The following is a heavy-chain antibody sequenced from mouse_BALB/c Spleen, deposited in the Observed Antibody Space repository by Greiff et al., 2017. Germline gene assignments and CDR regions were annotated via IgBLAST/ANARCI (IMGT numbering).Heavy chain of an antibody. J-gene: IGHJ1*01. Sequence: VHVKQSGPELVKPGASVKISCKASGYTFTDYNMHWVKQSHGKSLEWIGYIYPYNGGTGYNQKFKSKATLTVDNSSSTAYMELRSLTSEDSAVYYCARAYGNYEGHWYFDVWGAGTTVTVSS. CDR1: GYTFTDYN. V-gene: IGHV1S29*02. CDR2: IYPYNGGT. D-gene: IGHD2-1*01. CDR3: ARAYGNYEGHWYFDV.